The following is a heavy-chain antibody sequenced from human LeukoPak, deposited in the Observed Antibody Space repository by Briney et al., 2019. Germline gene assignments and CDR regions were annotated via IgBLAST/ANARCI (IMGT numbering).Heavy chain of an antibody. Sequence: SETLSLTCTVSGGSISSGGYYWSWIRQHPGMGLEWIGYIYCSGSTHYNPSLKSRVTISVHTSQNQFSLRLTSATAEDTAVYYCAAATTVISLDAFDIWGQGTMVTVSS. J-gene: IGHJ3*02. D-gene: IGHD4-17*01. CDR1: GGSISSGGYY. CDR2: IYCSGST. V-gene: IGHV4-31*03. CDR3: AAATTVISLDAFDI.